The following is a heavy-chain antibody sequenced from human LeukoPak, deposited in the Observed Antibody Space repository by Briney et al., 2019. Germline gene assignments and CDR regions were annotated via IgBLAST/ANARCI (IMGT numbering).Heavy chain of an antibody. J-gene: IGHJ5*02. Sequence: SETLSLTCAVYGGSFSGYYWSWIRQPPGKGLEWIGEINHSGSTNYNPSLKSRVTTSVDTSKNQFSLKLSSVTAADTAVYYCASNLGYCSSTSCGNNWFDPWGQGTLVTVSS. CDR3: ASNLGYCSSTSCGNNWFDP. CDR1: GGSFSGYY. CDR2: INHSGST. V-gene: IGHV4-34*01. D-gene: IGHD2-2*01.